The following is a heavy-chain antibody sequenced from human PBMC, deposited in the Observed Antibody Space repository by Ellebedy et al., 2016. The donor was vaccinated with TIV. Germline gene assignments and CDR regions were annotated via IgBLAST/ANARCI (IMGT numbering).Heavy chain of an antibody. CDR1: GFSFRSYW. V-gene: IGHV3-7*01. Sequence: GESLKISCAASGFSFRSYWMSWVRQAPGKGLEWVANIYQDGSDQNYVDSVKGRFTISRDNANNLLFLQMNSLRVDDTAVYYCARRGSYGDYAVQVNSWFDTWGQGTLVSVSS. CDR3: ARRGSYGDYAVQVNSWFDT. J-gene: IGHJ5*02. D-gene: IGHD4-17*01. CDR2: IYQDGSDQ.